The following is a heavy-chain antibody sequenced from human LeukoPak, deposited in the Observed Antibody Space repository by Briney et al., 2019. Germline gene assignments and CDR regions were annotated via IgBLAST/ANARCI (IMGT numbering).Heavy chain of an antibody. CDR1: GFTFSNYW. D-gene: IGHD4-17*01. V-gene: IGHV3-7*01. J-gene: IGHJ2*01. CDR3: ARNIDDYGDPWYFDL. CDR2: IKQDGSEK. Sequence: GGSLRLSCAASGFTFSNYWMSWVRQAPGKGLEWVANIKQDGSEKYYVDSVKGRFTISRDNAKNSLYLQMNSLRAEDTAVYYCARNIDDYGDPWYFDLWGRGTLVTVSS.